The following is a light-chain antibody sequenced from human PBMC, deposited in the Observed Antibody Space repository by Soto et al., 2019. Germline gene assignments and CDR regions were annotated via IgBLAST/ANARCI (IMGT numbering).Light chain of an antibody. J-gene: IGLJ3*02. CDR2: RSN. Sequence: QSVLTQPPSASGTPGQRVTISCSGSSSNIGSNDAFWYQQLPGTAPKLLIYRSNQRPSGVPDRFSGSKSGTSASLAISGLRSEDEADYCCAAWEYSLSGVLFGGGTKLTVL. V-gene: IGLV1-47*01. CDR1: SSNIGSND. CDR3: AAWEYSLSGVL.